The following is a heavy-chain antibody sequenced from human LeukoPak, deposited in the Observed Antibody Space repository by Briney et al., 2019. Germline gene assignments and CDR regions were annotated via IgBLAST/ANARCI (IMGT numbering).Heavy chain of an antibody. CDR3: ARDDDYGDYRGDAFDI. J-gene: IGHJ3*02. D-gene: IGHD4-17*01. CDR1: GFTVSSNY. V-gene: IGHV3-53*01. Sequence: QPGGSLRLSCAASGFTVSSNYMSWVRQAPGKGLEWVSVIYSGGSTYYADSVKGRFTISRDNSKNTLYLQMNSLRAEDTAVYYCARDDDYGDYRGDAFDIWGQGTMVTVSS. CDR2: IYSGGST.